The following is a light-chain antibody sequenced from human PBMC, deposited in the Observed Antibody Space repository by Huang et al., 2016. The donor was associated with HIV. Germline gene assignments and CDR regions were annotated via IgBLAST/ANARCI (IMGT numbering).Light chain of an antibody. CDR3: QQRSSWPLT. V-gene: IGKV3-11*01. CDR2: DTS. Sequence: EVVLTQSPSILSLSLGETGTLSCKASQSVGSYVAWYQQRPAQSPRLLLYDTSNRAAGIPNSVSGSGSGTDFTLTISGLESEDLGFYYCQQRSSWPLTFGGGTKVA. CDR1: QSVGSY. J-gene: IGKJ4*01.